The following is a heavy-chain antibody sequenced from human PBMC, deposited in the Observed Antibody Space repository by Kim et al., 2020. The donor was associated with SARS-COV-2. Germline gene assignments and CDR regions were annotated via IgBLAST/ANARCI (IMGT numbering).Heavy chain of an antibody. D-gene: IGHD3-3*01. Sequence: GESLKISCKGSGYSFTSYWIGWVRQMPGKGLEWMGIIYPGDSDTRYSPSFQGQVTISADKSISTAYLQWSSLKASDTAMYYCARPLWSGYSRDYYYYGVDVWGQGTTVTVSS. CDR2: IYPGDSDT. CDR3: ARPLWSGYSRDYYYYGVDV. CDR1: GYSFTSYW. V-gene: IGHV5-51*01. J-gene: IGHJ6*02.